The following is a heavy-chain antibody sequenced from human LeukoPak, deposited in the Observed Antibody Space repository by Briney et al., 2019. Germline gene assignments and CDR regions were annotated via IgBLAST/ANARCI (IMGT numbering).Heavy chain of an antibody. Sequence: GASVKVSCKASGYTFTSYGISWVRQAPGQGLEWMGWISAYNGNTNYAQKLQGRVTMTTDTSTSTAYMELRSLRSDDTAVYHCARDLTKWLVGGLGYYYYGMDVWGQGTTVTVSS. CDR2: ISAYNGNT. CDR3: ARDLTKWLVGGLGYYYYGMDV. V-gene: IGHV1-18*01. D-gene: IGHD6-19*01. CDR1: GYTFTSYG. J-gene: IGHJ6*02.